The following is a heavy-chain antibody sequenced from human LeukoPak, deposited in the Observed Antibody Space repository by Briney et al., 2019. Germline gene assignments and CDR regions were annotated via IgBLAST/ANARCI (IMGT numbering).Heavy chain of an antibody. D-gene: IGHD2-15*01. Sequence: SETLSLTCTVSGGSISSYYWSWIRQPPGKGLEWIGYIYYSGSTNYNPSLKSRVTISVDTSKNQFSLKLSSVTAADTAVYYCARHRRVVAATFRLRYYFDYWGQGTLVTVSS. J-gene: IGHJ4*02. CDR1: GGSISSYY. CDR2: IYYSGST. V-gene: IGHV4-59*08. CDR3: ARHRRVVAATFRLRYYFDY.